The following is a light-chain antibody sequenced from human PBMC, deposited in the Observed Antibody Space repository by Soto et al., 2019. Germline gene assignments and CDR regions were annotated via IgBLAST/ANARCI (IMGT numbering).Light chain of an antibody. J-gene: IGKJ1*01. CDR2: AAS. CDR3: LQYYTYPQT. Sequence: AIRMTQSPSSFSASTGDRVTITCRASQDISSYLAWYQQKPGKAPKLLIYAASTLHSGVPSRFSGSGSGAYCHLTISRLHSEEFATYYCLQYYTYPQTFGHGTKVEIK. CDR1: QDISSY. V-gene: IGKV1-8*01.